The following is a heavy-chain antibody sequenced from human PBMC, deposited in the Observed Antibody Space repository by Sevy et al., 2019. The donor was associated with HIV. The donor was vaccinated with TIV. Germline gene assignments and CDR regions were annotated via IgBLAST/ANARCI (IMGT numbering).Heavy chain of an antibody. CDR3: AREFYDSWSGPIDFFYGMDV. J-gene: IGHJ6*02. CDR1: GYTFTDYY. D-gene: IGHD3-3*01. V-gene: IGHV1-2*02. Sequence: ASVKVSCKASGYTFTDYYTHWVRQAPGQGLEWMGWIDPKSVGTKYAQKFKGRITMTRDTSISTAYLELSRLRSDDTAVYLCAREFYDSWSGPIDFFYGMDVWGQGTTVTVSS. CDR2: IDPKSVGT.